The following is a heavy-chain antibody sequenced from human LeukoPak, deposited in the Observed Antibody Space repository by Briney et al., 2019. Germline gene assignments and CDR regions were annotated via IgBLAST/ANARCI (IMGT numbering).Heavy chain of an antibody. J-gene: IGHJ4*02. CDR1: GGTFSSYA. CDR2: IIPIFGTA. V-gene: IGHV1-69*13. CDR3: ARDRGYDSSGYYWDH. Sequence: GASVKVSCKASGGTFSSYAISWVRQAPGQGLEWMGGIIPIFGTANCAQKFQGRVTITADESTSTAYMELSSLRSEDTAVYYCARDRGYDSSGYYWDHWGQGTLVTVSS. D-gene: IGHD3-22*01.